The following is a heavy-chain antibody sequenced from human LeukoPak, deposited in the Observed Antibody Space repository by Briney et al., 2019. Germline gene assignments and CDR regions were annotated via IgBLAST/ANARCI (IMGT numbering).Heavy chain of an antibody. V-gene: IGHV3-30*02. CDR1: GFTFSSYG. CDR3: AKGVTPVAGTRGYFDY. J-gene: IGHJ4*02. D-gene: IGHD6-19*01. CDR2: IRYDGSNK. Sequence: GGSLRLSCAASGFTFSSYGMHWVRQAPGKGLEWVAFIRYDGSNKYYADSVRGRFTISRDNSKNTLYLQMNSLRAEDTAVYYCAKGVTPVAGTRGYFDYWGQGTLVTVSS.